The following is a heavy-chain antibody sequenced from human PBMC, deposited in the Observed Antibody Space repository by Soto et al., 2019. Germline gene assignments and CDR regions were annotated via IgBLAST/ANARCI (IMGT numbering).Heavy chain of an antibody. CDR3: ARDPLPVEMATIDDAFDI. CDR1: GYTFTSYG. D-gene: IGHD5-12*01. CDR2: ISAYNGNT. V-gene: IGHV1-18*01. J-gene: IGHJ3*02. Sequence: ASVKVSCKASGYTFTSYGISWVRQAPGQGLEWMGWISAYNGNTNYAQKLQGRVTMTTDTSTSTAYMELRSLRSDDTAVYYCARDPLPVEMATIDDAFDIWGQGTMVTVSS.